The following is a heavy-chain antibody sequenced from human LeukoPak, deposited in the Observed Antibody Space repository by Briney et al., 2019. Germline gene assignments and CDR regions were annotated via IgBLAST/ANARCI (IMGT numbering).Heavy chain of an antibody. Sequence: PGGSLRLSCAASGFTFSNYAMHWVRQAPGKGLEDVSAISGNGGITYYANSVKVRFTISRDNSKNTLYLQMDSLRPEDMAVYCCAGRGYTYGVDYWGQGTLVSVSS. D-gene: IGHD5-18*01. V-gene: IGHV3-64*01. CDR3: AGRGYTYGVDY. CDR2: ISGNGGIT. J-gene: IGHJ4*02. CDR1: GFTFSNYA.